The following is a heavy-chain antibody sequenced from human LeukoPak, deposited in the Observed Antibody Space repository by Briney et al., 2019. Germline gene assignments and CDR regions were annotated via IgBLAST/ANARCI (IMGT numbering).Heavy chain of an antibody. CDR1: GFTFSSYW. J-gene: IGHJ4*02. Sequence: GGSLRLSCAASGFTFSSYWMSWVRQAPGKGLEWVANIKQDGSEKYYVDSVKGRFTISRDNAKNSLYLQMNSLRAEDTAVYYCASQPGYSSGWLRYFDYWGQGTLVTVSS. CDR3: ASQPGYSSGWLRYFDY. D-gene: IGHD6-19*01. V-gene: IGHV3-7*01. CDR2: IKQDGSEK.